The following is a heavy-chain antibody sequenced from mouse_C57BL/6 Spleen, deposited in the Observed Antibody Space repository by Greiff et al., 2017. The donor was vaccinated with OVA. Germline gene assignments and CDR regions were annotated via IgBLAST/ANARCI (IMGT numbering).Heavy chain of an antibody. V-gene: IGHV1-80*01. D-gene: IGHD4-1*01. J-gene: IGHJ4*01. Sequence: VQLQQSGAELVKPGASVKISCKASGYAFSSYWMNWVKQRPGKGLEWIGQIYPGDGDTNYNGKFKGKATLTADKSSSTAYMQLSSLTSEDSAVYFCARLGPLLYAMDYWGQGTSVTVSS. CDR3: ARLGPLLYAMDY. CDR2: IYPGDGDT. CDR1: GYAFSSYW.